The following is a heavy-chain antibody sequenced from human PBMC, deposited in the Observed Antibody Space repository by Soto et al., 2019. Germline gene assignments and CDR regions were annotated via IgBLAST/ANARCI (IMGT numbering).Heavy chain of an antibody. V-gene: IGHV4-39*01. CDR1: GGSVSNSNYY. D-gene: IGHD2-8*01. CDR3: VSQRTSVLTQAYFDY. Sequence: ETLSLTCTVSGGSVSNSNYYWGWIRQSPGKGLEWIGSVYYRGRSYSKSSVKSRVTISVDTSKNQFSLNLNSVTASDAAVYYCVSQRTSVLTQAYFDYWGPGALVTVSS. J-gene: IGHJ4*02. CDR2: VYYRGRS.